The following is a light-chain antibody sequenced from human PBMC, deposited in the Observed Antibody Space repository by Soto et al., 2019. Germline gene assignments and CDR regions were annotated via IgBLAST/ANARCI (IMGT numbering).Light chain of an antibody. V-gene: IGKV1-39*02. CDR3: QQSHSAPLT. Sequence: SPYYLYASVGHRVTITCRASQSISSSLNWCQQKPGKAPKLLIYAASSLQSGVPSRFSGSGSGTDLTRTISSLQAEDVAVYYCQQSHSAPLTFGGGTSVDMK. J-gene: IGKJ4*01. CDR2: AAS. CDR1: QSISSS.